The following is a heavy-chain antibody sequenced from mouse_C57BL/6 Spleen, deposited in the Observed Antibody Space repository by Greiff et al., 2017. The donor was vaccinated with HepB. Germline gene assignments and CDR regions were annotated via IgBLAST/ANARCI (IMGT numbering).Heavy chain of an antibody. CDR2: IYPGDGDT. D-gene: IGHD1-1*01. Sequence: VQLQESGAELVKPGASVKISCKASGYAFSSYWMNWVKQRPGKGLEWIGQIYPGDGDTNYNGKFKGKATLTADKSSSTAYMQLSSLTSEESAVYFCASYYYGSSFDYWGQGTTLTVSS. CDR3: ASYYYGSSFDY. CDR1: GYAFSSYW. J-gene: IGHJ2*01. V-gene: IGHV1-80*01.